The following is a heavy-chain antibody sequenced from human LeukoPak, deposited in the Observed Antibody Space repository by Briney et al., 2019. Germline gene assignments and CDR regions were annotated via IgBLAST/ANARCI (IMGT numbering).Heavy chain of an antibody. Sequence: GGSLRLPCAASEFTFSRYWMSWVRQAPGKGLEGVANIKEDGSVKNYLDSVRGRFTISRDNAKNSLYLQMNTLRAEDTAVYYCATAPLRGLDYYYMDVWGKGTTVTVSS. CDR2: IKEDGSVK. V-gene: IGHV3-7*01. J-gene: IGHJ6*03. CDR3: ATAPLRGLDYYYMDV. CDR1: EFTFSRYW. D-gene: IGHD4-17*01.